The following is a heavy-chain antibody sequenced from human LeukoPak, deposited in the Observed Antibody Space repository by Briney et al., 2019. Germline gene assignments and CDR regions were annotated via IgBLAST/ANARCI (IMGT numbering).Heavy chain of an antibody. CDR1: GYRFTSYW. V-gene: IGHV5-51*01. CDR3: ARQLNWNDDAFDI. Sequence: GESLKISFKGSGYRFTSYWIGWVRQMPGKGLEWMGIIYPGDSDTRYSPSFQGQVTISADKSISTAYLQWSSLKASDTAMYYCARQLNWNDDAFDIWGQGTMVTVSS. D-gene: IGHD1-1*01. J-gene: IGHJ3*02. CDR2: IYPGDSDT.